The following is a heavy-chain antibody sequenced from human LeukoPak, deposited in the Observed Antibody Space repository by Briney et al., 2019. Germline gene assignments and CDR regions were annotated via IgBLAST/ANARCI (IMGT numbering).Heavy chain of an antibody. J-gene: IGHJ4*02. CDR1: GGSISSYY. CDR2: IYYSGST. D-gene: IGHD6-6*01. Sequence: SETLSLTCTVSGGSISSYYGSWIRQPPGKGLDWIGYIYYSGSTNYNPSLKSRVTISVDTSKNQFSLKLSSVTAADTAVYYCARVYSTSRFQGSYFDYWGQGTLVTVSS. V-gene: IGHV4-59*01. CDR3: ARVYSTSRFQGSYFDY.